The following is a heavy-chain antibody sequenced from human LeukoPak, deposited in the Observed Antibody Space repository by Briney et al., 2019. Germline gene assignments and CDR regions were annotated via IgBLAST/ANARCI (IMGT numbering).Heavy chain of an antibody. CDR2: FSRDGINT. J-gene: IGHJ4*02. D-gene: IGHD5-12*01. Sequence: GGSLRLSCEASGFTISSSAMHWVRQAPGKGLEWLAVFSRDGINTYYTDSLKGRFTISIDNSKNIFYLKMNTLRIEDTAIYYCATGKLDASGFDFMLPFWGQGALVSVSS. CDR1: GFTISSSA. V-gene: IGHV3-30*10. CDR3: ATGKLDASGFDFMLPF.